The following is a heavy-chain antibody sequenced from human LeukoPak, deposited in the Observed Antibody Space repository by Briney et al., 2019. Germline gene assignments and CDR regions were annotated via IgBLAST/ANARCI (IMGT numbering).Heavy chain of an antibody. CDR2: IDRSGNTI. D-gene: IGHD1-1*01. J-gene: IGHJ4*02. V-gene: IGHV3-48*04. CDR1: GFIFSGYS. CDR3: ADNLSR. Sequence: GGSLRLSCVASGFIFSGYSMNWVRQAPGKGLEWISYIDRSGNTIHYANSVRGRFTISRDNPKNSLYLQMNSLRVDDTAVYFCADNLSRWGQGTLVTVSS.